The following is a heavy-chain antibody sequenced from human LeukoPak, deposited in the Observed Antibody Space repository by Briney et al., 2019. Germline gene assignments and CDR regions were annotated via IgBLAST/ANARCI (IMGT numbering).Heavy chain of an antibody. J-gene: IGHJ2*01. V-gene: IGHV3-7*01. CDR3: TRIFHSASWFFDL. CDR1: GVILSPYW. D-gene: IGHD4/OR15-4a*01. Sequence: GRSLRLSCGTSGVILSPYWMSWVRQAPGKGLEWVANIKQDGSEKNYVDSVKGRFTISRDNANNLVFLQMNNLRVEDTALYFCTRIFHSASWFFDLWGRGTLVTVSS. CDR2: IKQDGSEK.